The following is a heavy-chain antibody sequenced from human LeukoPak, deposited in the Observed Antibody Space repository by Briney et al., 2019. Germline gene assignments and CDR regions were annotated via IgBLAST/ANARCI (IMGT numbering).Heavy chain of an antibody. CDR3: AKGRTYDFWSGYVYVY. Sequence: PGGSLRLSCAASGFTFSSYAMSWVRQAPGKGLEWVSAISGSGGSTYYADSVKGRFTISRDNSKNTLYLQMNGLRAEDTAVYYCAKGRTYDFWSGYVYVYWGQGTLVTVSS. CDR2: ISGSGGST. J-gene: IGHJ4*02. CDR1: GFTFSSYA. V-gene: IGHV3-23*01. D-gene: IGHD3-3*01.